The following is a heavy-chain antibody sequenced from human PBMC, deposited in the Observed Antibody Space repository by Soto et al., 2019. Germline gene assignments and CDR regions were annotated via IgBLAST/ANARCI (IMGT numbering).Heavy chain of an antibody. CDR1: GGTFSSYA. V-gene: IGHV1-69*01. CDR2: IIPIFGTA. Sequence: QVQLVQSGAEVKKPGSSVKVSCKASGGTFSSYASSWVRQAPGQGLEWMGGIIPIFGTANYAQKFQGRVTITADESTSTAYMELSSLRSEDTAVYYCASSDYYDSSGYQGDWFDPWGQGTLVTVSS. CDR3: ASSDYYDSSGYQGDWFDP. J-gene: IGHJ5*02. D-gene: IGHD3-22*01.